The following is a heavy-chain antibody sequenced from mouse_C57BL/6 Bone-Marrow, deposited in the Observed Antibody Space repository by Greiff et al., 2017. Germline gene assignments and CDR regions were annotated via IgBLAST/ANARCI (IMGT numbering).Heavy chain of an antibody. CDR3: TRHYGSSLWFAY. CDR1: GFTFSSYA. CDR2: ISSGGDYI. J-gene: IGHJ3*01. V-gene: IGHV5-9-1*02. Sequence: EVKVVESGEGLVKPGGSLKLSCAASGFTFSSYAMSWVRQTPEKRLEWVAYISSGGDYIYYADTVKGRFTISRDNARNTLYLQMSSLKSEDTAMYYCTRHYGSSLWFAYWGQGTLVTVSA. D-gene: IGHD1-1*01.